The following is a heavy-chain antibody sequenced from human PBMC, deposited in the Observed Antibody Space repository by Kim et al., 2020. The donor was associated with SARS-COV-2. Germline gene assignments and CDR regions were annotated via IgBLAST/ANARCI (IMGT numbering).Heavy chain of an antibody. Sequence: ASVKVSCKASGYTFTAYFLHWVRQAPGQGLEWMGRLNPNSGDTTYAQKFQGRVTMTRDTSISTVYMELSRLRSDDTAVYYCARDSSGCYEHWGQGTLVTVSS. CDR1: GYTFTAYF. J-gene: IGHJ1*01. V-gene: IGHV1-2*06. CDR3: ARDSSGCYEH. D-gene: IGHD6-19*01. CDR2: LNPNSGDT.